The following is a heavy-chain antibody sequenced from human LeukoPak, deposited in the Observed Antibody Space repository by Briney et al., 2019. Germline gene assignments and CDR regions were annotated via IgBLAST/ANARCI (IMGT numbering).Heavy chain of an antibody. CDR2: IYTSGST. V-gene: IGHV4-61*02. J-gene: IGHJ6*03. Sequence: SQTLSLTCTVSGGSISSGSYYWRWIRQPAGKGLEWNGRIYTSGSTNNNPSLKSRFTISVDTSKNQFSLKLSSVTAADTAVYYCARDRDFWRGYYYYYYYMDVWGKGTTVTVSS. CDR1: GGSISSGSYY. D-gene: IGHD3-3*01. CDR3: ARDRDFWRGYYYYYYYMDV.